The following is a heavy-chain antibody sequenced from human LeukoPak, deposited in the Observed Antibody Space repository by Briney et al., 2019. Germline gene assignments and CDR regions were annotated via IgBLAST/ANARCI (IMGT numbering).Heavy chain of an antibody. CDR1: GYTFTSYY. Sequence: ASVKVSCKASGYTFTSYYMHWVRQAPGQGLEWMGITNPSGGSTSYAQKFQGRVTMTRDTSTSTVYMELSSLRSEDTAVYYCARALPSSSWYDADAFDIWGQGTMVTVSS. V-gene: IGHV1-46*01. D-gene: IGHD6-13*01. J-gene: IGHJ3*02. CDR3: ARALPSSSWYDADAFDI. CDR2: TNPSGGST.